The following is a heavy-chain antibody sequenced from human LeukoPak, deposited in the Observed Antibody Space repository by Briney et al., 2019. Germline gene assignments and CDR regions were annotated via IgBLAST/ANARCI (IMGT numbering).Heavy chain of an antibody. Sequence: SETLSLTCSVSDGSFDSKYWSWLRQPPGKGLEWIGYIHYIGTTNYNLSLTSRLTISLDTSKNQFSLRLSSATAADTAVYYCARDRSGIAMVRGEIIEQPLYYYGINVWGQGTTVTVSS. J-gene: IGHJ6*02. V-gene: IGHV4-30-4*01. CDR3: ARDRSGIAMVRGEIIEQPLYYYGINV. CDR2: IHYIGTT. D-gene: IGHD3-10*01. CDR1: DGSFDSKY.